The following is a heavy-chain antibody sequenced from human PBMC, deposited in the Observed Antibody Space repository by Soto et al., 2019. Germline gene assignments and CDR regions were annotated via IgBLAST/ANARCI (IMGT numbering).Heavy chain of an antibody. CDR3: AKGIYSGYGPFDY. J-gene: IGHJ4*02. V-gene: IGHV3-23*01. Sequence: GGSLRLSCAASGFTFSSYAMSWVRQAPGKGLEWVSAISGSGGSTYYADSVKGRFTISRDNSKNTLYLQMNSRRAEDTAVYYCAKGIYSGYGPFDYWGQGTLVTVSS. D-gene: IGHD5-12*01. CDR1: GFTFSSYA. CDR2: ISGSGGST.